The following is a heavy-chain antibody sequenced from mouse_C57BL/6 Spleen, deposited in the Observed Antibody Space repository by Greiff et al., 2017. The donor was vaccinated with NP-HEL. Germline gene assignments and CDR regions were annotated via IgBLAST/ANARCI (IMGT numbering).Heavy chain of an antibody. CDR3: ARGPDYYGSSYVGYFDV. V-gene: IGHV1-82*01. CDR1: GYAFSSSW. D-gene: IGHD1-1*01. Sequence: VKLMESGPELVKPGASVKISCKASGYAFSSSWMNWVKQRPGKGLEWIGRIYPGDGDTNYNGKFKGKATLTADKSSSTAYMQLSSLTSEDSAVYFCARGPDYYGSSYVGYFDVWGTGTTVTVSS. CDR2: IYPGDGDT. J-gene: IGHJ1*03.